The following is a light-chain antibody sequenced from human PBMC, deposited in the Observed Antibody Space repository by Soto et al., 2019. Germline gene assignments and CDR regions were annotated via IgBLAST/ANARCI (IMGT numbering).Light chain of an antibody. CDR2: GAS. CDR1: QSVSSN. Sequence: EIVMTQSPATLSVSPGERATLSCRASQSVSSNLAWYQQKPGQAPRLLIYGASTRATGIPARFGGSGSGTDFTLTISSLQSEDFAVYYCQQYNLWPQTFGQGTKV. CDR3: QQYNLWPQT. J-gene: IGKJ1*01. V-gene: IGKV3-15*01.